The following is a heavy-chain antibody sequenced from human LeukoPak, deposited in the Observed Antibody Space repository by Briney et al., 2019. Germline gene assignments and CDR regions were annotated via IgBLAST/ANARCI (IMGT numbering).Heavy chain of an antibody. D-gene: IGHD6-13*01. Sequence: SQTLSLTCTVSGGSISSGDYYWSWLRQPPGKGLEWIGYIYYSGSTYYNPSLKSRVTISVDTSKNQFSLKLSSVTAADTAVYYCARDRQQLVLDYWGQGTLVTVSS. CDR1: GGSISSGDYY. CDR3: ARDRQQLVLDY. J-gene: IGHJ4*02. V-gene: IGHV4-30-4*01. CDR2: IYYSGST.